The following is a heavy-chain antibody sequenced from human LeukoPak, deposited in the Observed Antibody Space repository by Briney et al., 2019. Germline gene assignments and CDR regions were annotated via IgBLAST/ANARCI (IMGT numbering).Heavy chain of an antibody. Sequence: PSETLSLTCAVYGGSFSGYYWSWIRQPPGKGLEWIGEINHSGSTNYNPSLKSRVTISVDTSKNQFSLKLSSVTAADTAVYYCARGPRSGWYRPLYWFDPWGQGTLVTVSS. CDR1: GGSFSGYY. D-gene: IGHD6-19*01. CDR3: ARGPRSGWYRPLYWFDP. V-gene: IGHV4-34*01. J-gene: IGHJ5*02. CDR2: INHSGST.